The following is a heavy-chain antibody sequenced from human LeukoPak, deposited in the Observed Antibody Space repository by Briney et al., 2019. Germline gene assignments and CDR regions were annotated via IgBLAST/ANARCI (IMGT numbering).Heavy chain of an antibody. CDR1: GFTFSSDW. V-gene: IGHV3-7*03. CDR2: IKQDGSEK. J-gene: IGHJ4*02. D-gene: IGHD3-3*01. CDR3: AKGQIFGVVIMLFDY. Sequence: GGSLRLSCAVSGFTFSSDWMSWVRQAPGKGLEWVANIKQDGSEKYYVDSVKGRFTISRDNAKNSLYLQMNSLRAEDTAVYYCAKGQIFGVVIMLFDYWGQGTLVTVSS.